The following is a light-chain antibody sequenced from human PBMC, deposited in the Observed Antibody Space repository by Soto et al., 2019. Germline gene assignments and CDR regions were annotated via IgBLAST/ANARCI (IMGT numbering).Light chain of an antibody. J-gene: IGKJ1*01. CDR1: QSVSSN. CDR2: GAS. CDR3: QQYNNWRRT. Sequence: EIVMTQSPATLSVSPGERATLSCRASQSVSSNLAWYQQKPGQAPRLLIYGASTRATGIPARFSGSGSGTEFTLTISSLQSEDFAVYYCQQYNNWRRTFGQGTNVEIK. V-gene: IGKV3-15*01.